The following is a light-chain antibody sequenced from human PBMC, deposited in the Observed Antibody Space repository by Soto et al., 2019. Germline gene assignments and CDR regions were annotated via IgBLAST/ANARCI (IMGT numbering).Light chain of an antibody. V-gene: IGLV2-14*01. CDR3: SSYTRFSTLV. Sequence: QSALTQPASVSGSPGQSITISCTGTTSDIGGYNYVSWYQHHPGKAPKLIIYDVTRRPSGVSNRFSGSKSGHTASLTISGLQAEDEADYYCSSYTRFSTLVFGGGTKLTVL. CDR2: DVT. CDR1: TSDIGGYNY. J-gene: IGLJ2*01.